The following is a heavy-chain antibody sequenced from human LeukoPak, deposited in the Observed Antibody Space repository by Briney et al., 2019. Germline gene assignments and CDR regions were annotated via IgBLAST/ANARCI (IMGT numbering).Heavy chain of an antibody. D-gene: IGHD4-17*01. CDR3: ARGSVTTATCFYY. J-gene: IGHJ4*02. V-gene: IGHV4-34*01. CDR2: INHSGST. Sequence: SETLSLTCVVYGESFSGYYWSWIRQPPGKGLEWIGEINHSGSTNYNPSLKSRVTISVDTSKNQFSLKLSSVTAADTAVYYCARGSVTTATCFYYWGQGTLVTVSS. CDR1: GESFSGYY.